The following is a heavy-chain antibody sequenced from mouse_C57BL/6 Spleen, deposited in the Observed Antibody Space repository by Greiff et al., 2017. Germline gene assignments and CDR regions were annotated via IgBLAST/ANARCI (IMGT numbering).Heavy chain of an antibody. J-gene: IGHJ1*03. D-gene: IGHD4-1*01. Sequence: EVKLMESGGGLVQPKGSLKLSCAASGFSFNTYAMNWVRQAPGKGLEWVARIRSKSNNYATYYADSVKDRFTIARDDSESMLYLQMNNLKTEDTAMYYCVRLGGTDFDVWGTGTTVTVSS. V-gene: IGHV10-1*01. CDR3: VRLGGTDFDV. CDR1: GFSFNTYA. CDR2: IRSKSNNYAT.